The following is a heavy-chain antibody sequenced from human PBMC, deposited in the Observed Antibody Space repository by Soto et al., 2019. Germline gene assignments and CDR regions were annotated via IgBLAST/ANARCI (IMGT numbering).Heavy chain of an antibody. J-gene: IGHJ3*02. Sequence: SVKVSCKASGGTFSSYSISWVLQAPGQGLEWMGGIIPIFGTANYAQKFQGRVTITADESTSTAYMELSSLRSEDTAVYYCARDFSRGTSDAFDIWGQGTMVTVSS. CDR2: IIPIFGTA. V-gene: IGHV1-69*13. CDR1: GGTFSSYS. D-gene: IGHD2-2*01. CDR3: ARDFSRGTSDAFDI.